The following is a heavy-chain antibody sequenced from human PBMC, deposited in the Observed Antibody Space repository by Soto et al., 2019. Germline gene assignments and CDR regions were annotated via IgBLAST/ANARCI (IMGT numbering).Heavy chain of an antibody. D-gene: IGHD1-26*01. CDR3: ARGTGSTYYFDY. CDR2: IYYSGST. J-gene: IGHJ4*02. V-gene: IGHV4-39*01. Sequence: QLQLQESGPGLVKPSETLSLTCSVSGGSISSSSYYWDWIRQTPGKWLEWIGNIYYSGSTRYNPSLKSRVTISVDTSKNQFSLELTSVTAADTALYYCARGTGSTYYFDYWGQGTLVTVSS. CDR1: GGSISSSSYY.